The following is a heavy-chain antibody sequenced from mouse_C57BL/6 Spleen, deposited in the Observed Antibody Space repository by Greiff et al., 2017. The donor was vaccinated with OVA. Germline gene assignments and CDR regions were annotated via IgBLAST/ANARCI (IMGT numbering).Heavy chain of an antibody. Sequence: QVQLQQPGAELVKPGASVKLSCKASGYTFTSYWMQWVKQRPGQGLEWIGEIDPSDSYTNYTQKFKGKATLTVDTSSSTAYMQLSSLTSEDSAVYYCARRVSYYYAMDYWGQGTSVTVSS. V-gene: IGHV1-50*01. CDR3: ARRVSYYYAMDY. CDR2: IDPSDSYT. D-gene: IGHD6-2*01. J-gene: IGHJ4*01. CDR1: GYTFTSYW.